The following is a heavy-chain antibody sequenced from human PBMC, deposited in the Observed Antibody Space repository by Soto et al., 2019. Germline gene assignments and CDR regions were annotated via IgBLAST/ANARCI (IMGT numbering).Heavy chain of an antibody. Sequence: SVKVSCKASGGTFSSYAISWVRQAPGQGLEWMGGIIPIFGTANYAQKFQGRVTITADESTSTAYMELSSLRSEDTAVYYCARGGYYYDTRGVYYYYYGMDVWGQGTTVTSP. D-gene: IGHD3-22*01. CDR2: IIPIFGTA. CDR1: GGTFSSYA. CDR3: ARGGYYYDTRGVYYYYYGMDV. V-gene: IGHV1-69*13. J-gene: IGHJ6*02.